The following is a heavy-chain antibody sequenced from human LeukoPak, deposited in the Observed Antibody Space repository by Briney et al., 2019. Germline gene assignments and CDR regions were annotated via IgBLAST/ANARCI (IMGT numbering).Heavy chain of an antibody. CDR3: ARDDTLMHTIDY. Sequence: SETLSLTCTVCGGSISNYYWSWIRQPAGKGLEWIGRIYTSGSTNYNPSLRSRVTMSVDTSKNQFSLRLSSVTAADTAVYYCARDDTLMHTIDYWGQGTLVTVSS. J-gene: IGHJ4*02. CDR1: GGSISNYY. D-gene: IGHD3-9*01. V-gene: IGHV4-4*07. CDR2: IYTSGST.